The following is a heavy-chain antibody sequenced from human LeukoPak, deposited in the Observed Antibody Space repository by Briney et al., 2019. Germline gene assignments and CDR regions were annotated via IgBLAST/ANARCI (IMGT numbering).Heavy chain of an antibody. CDR3: ARGAYCGGDCYSYPHDAFDI. CDR1: RGSISRYF. CDR2: INHGGST. J-gene: IGHJ3*02. Sequence: SETLSLTCIVSRGSISRYFWSWIRQPPGKGLEWMGEINHGGSTNYNPSLKSRVSISVDTSKNQFSLKLSSVTAADTAVYYCARGAYCGGDCYSYPHDAFDIWGQGTMVTVYS. D-gene: IGHD2-21*02. V-gene: IGHV4-34*01.